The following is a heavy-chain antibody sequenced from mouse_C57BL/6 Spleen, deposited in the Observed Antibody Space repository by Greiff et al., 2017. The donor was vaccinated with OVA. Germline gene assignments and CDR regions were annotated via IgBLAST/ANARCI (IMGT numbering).Heavy chain of an antibody. J-gene: IGHJ4*01. CDR3: ARGGITTVVASDYYAMDY. CDR1: GYTFTSYG. V-gene: IGHV1-81*01. CDR2: IYPRSGNT. D-gene: IGHD1-1*01. Sequence: VQLVESGAELARPGASVKLSCKASGYTFTSYGISWVKQRTGQGLEWIGEIYPRSGNTYYNEKFKGKATLTADKSSSPAYMELRSLTSEDSAVYCCARGGITTVVASDYYAMDYWGQGTSVTVSS.